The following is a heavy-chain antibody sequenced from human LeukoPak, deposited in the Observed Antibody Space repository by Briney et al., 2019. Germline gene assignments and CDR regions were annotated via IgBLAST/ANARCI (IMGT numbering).Heavy chain of an antibody. V-gene: IGHV3-15*01. CDR2: IKSEIDGGTA. Sequence: PGGSLRLSCAASGLTFSTAWMIWVRQTPGKGLEWVGRIKSEIDGGTADYAAPVKGRFTISRDDSKHTLFLQMNSLKTEDTAIYYCTTAASSDPWGQGTLVTVSS. D-gene: IGHD1-26*01. J-gene: IGHJ5*02. CDR3: TTAASSDP. CDR1: GLTFSTAW.